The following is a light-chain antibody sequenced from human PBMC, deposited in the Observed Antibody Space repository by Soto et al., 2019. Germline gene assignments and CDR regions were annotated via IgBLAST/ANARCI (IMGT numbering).Light chain of an antibody. CDR2: GAS. CDR3: QQYGSSRT. V-gene: IGKV3-20*01. Sequence: VFTPAPLSLPFSPGQRATLSCRASQSVSSSYLACYQQKPGPAPSLLIYGASSRATGIPDRFSGSGSGTDFTLTISRLEPEDFAVYYCQQYGSSRTFGQGTKVDIK. CDR1: QSVSSSY. J-gene: IGKJ1*01.